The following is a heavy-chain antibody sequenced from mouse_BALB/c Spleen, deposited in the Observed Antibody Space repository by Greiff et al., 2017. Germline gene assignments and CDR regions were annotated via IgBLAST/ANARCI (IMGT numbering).Heavy chain of an antibody. CDR3: TIIYYGYDGGDYYAMDY. V-gene: IGHV1-5*01. CDR1: GYSFTSYW. CDR2: IYPGNSDT. D-gene: IGHD2-2*01. Sequence: EVQLQQSGTVLARPGASVKMSCKASGYSFTSYWMHWVKQRPGQGLEWIGAIYPGNSDTSYNQKFKGKAKLTAVTSPSTAYMELSSLTNEDSAVYYCTIIYYGYDGGDYYAMDYWGQGTSVTVSS. J-gene: IGHJ4*01.